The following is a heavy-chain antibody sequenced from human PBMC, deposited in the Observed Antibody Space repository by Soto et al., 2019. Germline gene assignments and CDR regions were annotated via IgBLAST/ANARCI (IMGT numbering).Heavy chain of an antibody. CDR1: GGSISSYD. J-gene: IGHJ4*02. D-gene: IGHD3-22*01. CDR3: ARHNYYDSSGYFDY. V-gene: IGHV4-59*08. Sequence: SETLSLTCTVSGGSISSYDWSWIRQPPGKGLEWIGYIYYSGSTNYNPSLKSRVTISVDTSKNQFSLKLSSVTAADTAVYYCARHNYYDSSGYFDYWGQGTLVTVS. CDR2: IYYSGST.